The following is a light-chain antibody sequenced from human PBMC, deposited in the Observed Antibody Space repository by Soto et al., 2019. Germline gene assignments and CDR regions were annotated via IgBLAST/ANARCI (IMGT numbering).Light chain of an antibody. Sequence: DIRMTQSPSTLSASVGERVTITCRASQSISAWLAWYQQKPGKAPKLLIYKASNVESGVPSRFSGSGSGTEFTLTISSLQPDDFATYYCQQYHSYPLTFGKGTRLE. CDR2: KAS. CDR3: QQYHSYPLT. V-gene: IGKV1-5*03. CDR1: QSISAW. J-gene: IGKJ5*01.